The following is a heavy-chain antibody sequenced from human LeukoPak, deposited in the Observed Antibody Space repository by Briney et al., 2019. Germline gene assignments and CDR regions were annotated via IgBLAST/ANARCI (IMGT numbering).Heavy chain of an antibody. CDR2: IYHSGST. Sequence: SETLSLTCTVSGGSISSGGYYWSWIRQPPGKGLEWIGYIYHSGSTYYNPSLKSRVTISVDRSKNQFSLKLSSVTAADTAVYYCARDDYLSIDYWDQGTLVTVSS. CDR1: GGSISSGGYY. J-gene: IGHJ4*02. D-gene: IGHD4/OR15-4a*01. CDR3: ARDDYLSIDY. V-gene: IGHV4-30-2*01.